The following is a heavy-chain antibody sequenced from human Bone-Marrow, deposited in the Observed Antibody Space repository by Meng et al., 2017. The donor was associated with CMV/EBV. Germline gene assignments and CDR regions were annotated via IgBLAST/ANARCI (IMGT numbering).Heavy chain of an antibody. CDR1: DDSISGYY. V-gene: IGHV4-59*01. CDR2: IYYIGST. D-gene: IGHD5-24*01. Sequence: SETLSLTCIVSDDSISGYYWSWIRQPPGKGLEWIGYIYYIGSTNYNPSLKSRLTISMDTSKNQLSLKVKSVTAADTAVYYCARVGRRDGYNSHFDNWGQGTLVTVPS. J-gene: IGHJ4*02. CDR3: ARVGRRDGYNSHFDN.